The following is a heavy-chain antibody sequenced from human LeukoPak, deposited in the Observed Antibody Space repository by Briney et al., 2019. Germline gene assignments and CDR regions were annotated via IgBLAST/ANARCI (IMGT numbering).Heavy chain of an antibody. CDR2: ISSSGSTI. J-gene: IGHJ6*04. D-gene: IGHD3-10*02. V-gene: IGHV3-48*04. Sequence: GGSLRLSCAASGFTFSSYSMNWVRQAPGKGLEWVSYISSSGSTIYYADSVKGRFTISRDNAKNSLYLQMNSLRAEDTAVYYFAELGITMIGGVWGKGTTVTISS. CDR3: AELGITMIGGV. CDR1: GFTFSSYS.